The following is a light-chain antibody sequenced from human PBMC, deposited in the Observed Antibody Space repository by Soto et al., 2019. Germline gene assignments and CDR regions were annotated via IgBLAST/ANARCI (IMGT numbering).Light chain of an antibody. Sequence: DIVMTQSPDSLAVSLGERATINCKSSQSVLYSSNNENYLAWYQQKPGQPPKLLMYWASTRESGVPDRFSGSGSGTDFTLTISSLQAEDVAIYYCQQYYTTPLTFGGGTKVEI. J-gene: IGKJ4*01. V-gene: IGKV4-1*01. CDR3: QQYYTTPLT. CDR2: WAS. CDR1: QSVLYSSNNENY.